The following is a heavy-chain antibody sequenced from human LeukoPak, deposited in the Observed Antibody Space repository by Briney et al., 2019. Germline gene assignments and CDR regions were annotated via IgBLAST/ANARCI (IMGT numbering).Heavy chain of an antibody. V-gene: IGHV3-30*01. CDR2: ISYDGSNK. CDR3: ARGLRDYYYYMDV. D-gene: IGHD5/OR15-5a*01. Sequence: GSLRLSFAASGFAFSSYAMHWVRPAPGKGVEWVAVISYDGSNKYYADSVKGRFTISRDNSKNTLYLQMISLRAEDTAVYYCARGLRDYYYYMDVWGKGTTVTVSS. J-gene: IGHJ6*03. CDR1: GFAFSSYA.